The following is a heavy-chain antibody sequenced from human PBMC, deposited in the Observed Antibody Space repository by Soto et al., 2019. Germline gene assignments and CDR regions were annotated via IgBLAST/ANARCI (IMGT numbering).Heavy chain of an antibody. CDR2: IYYSGST. CDR1: GGSISSGDYY. Sequence: QVQLQESGPGLVKPSQTLSLTCTVSGGSISSGDYYWSWIRQPPGKGLEWIGYIYYSGSTYYNPSRKSRVTISVDTSKNQFSLKLSSVTAADTAVYYCARDYDFWSGYSKTTVIDPWGQGTLVTVSS. D-gene: IGHD3-3*01. J-gene: IGHJ5*02. V-gene: IGHV4-30-4*01. CDR3: ARDYDFWSGYSKTTVIDP.